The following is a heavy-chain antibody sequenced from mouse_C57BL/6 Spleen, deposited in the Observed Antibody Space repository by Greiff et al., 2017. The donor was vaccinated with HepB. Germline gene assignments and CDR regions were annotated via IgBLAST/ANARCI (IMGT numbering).Heavy chain of an antibody. D-gene: IGHD2-1*01. J-gene: IGHJ2*01. CDR2: INPGSGGT. V-gene: IGHV1-54*01. CDR3: ARAPEGIYYGKGYFDY. CDR1: GYAFTNYL. Sequence: QVQLKQSGAELVRPGTSVKVSCKASGYAFTNYLIEWVKQRPGQGLEWIGVINPGSGGTNYNEKFKGKATLTADKSSSTAYMQLSSLTSEDSALYFCARAPEGIYYGKGYFDYWGQGTTLTVSS.